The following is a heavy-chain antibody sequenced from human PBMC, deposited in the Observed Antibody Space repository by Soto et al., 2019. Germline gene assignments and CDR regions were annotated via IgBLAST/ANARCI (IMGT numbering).Heavy chain of an antibody. V-gene: IGHV4-59*01. CDR1: GGSISSYY. Sequence: ETLSLTCTVSGGSISSYYWSWIRQPPGKGLEWIGYIYDSGSTNYNPSLKSRVTISVNTSKNQFSLKLTSVTAADTAVYYCTAPPRYWGQGALVTVSS. D-gene: IGHD5-18*01. J-gene: IGHJ4*02. CDR2: IYDSGST. CDR3: TAPPRY.